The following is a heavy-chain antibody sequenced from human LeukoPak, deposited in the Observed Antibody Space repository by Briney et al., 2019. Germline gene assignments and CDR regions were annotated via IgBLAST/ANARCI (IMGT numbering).Heavy chain of an antibody. CDR3: VKTSRRDSTYDSPFDY. J-gene: IGHJ4*02. D-gene: IGHD4-11*01. CDR1: GFTFSTYA. Sequence: GGSLRLSCAASGFTFSTYAMTWVRQAPGKGLEWVSAVRGSGTATYYADSVKGRFTISRDNSNNTLYLQMNSLRAEDTAIYYCVKTSRRDSTYDSPFDYWGQGTLVAVSS. V-gene: IGHV3-23*01. CDR2: VRGSGTAT.